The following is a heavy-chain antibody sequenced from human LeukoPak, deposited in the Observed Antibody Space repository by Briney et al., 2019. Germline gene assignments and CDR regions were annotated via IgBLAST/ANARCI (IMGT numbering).Heavy chain of an antibody. J-gene: IGHJ4*02. CDR2: ISGSGGST. V-gene: IGHV3-23*01. D-gene: IGHD2-8*01. CDR1: GFTFSTYA. CDR3: AKPSLIHPIVVLVYAIDY. Sequence: PGGSLRLSCAASGFTFSTYAMGWVRQTPGKGLEWVSGISGSGGSTYYADSVKGRFTISRDNSKNTVFLQMNSLRAEDTAVYYCAKPSLIHPIVVLVYAIDYWGQGTLVTVSS.